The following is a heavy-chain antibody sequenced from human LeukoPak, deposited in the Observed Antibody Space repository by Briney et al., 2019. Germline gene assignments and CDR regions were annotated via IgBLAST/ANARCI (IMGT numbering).Heavy chain of an antibody. D-gene: IGHD2-2*01. CDR3: ARVNCSSTSCRSKFLDY. CDR1: GYTFTNYD. V-gene: IGHV1-8*01. J-gene: IGHJ4*02. Sequence: ASVKVSCKASGYTFTNYDINWVRQATGQGLEWMGWMNPNSANTGYAQKFQGRVTMTRNTSISTAYMELSSLRSEDTAVYYCARVNCSSTSCRSKFLDYWGQGPLVTVSS. CDR2: MNPNSANT.